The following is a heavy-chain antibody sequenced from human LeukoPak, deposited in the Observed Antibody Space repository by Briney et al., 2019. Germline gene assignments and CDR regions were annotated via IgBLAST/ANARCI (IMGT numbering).Heavy chain of an antibody. Sequence: GGSLRLSCAASGFTFSSYSMNWVRQAPGKGLEWVSSISSSSSYIYYADSVKGRFTISRDNAKNSLYLQMNSLRAEDTAVYYCARDGGYSYGSFDYWGQGTLVTVSS. V-gene: IGHV3-21*01. D-gene: IGHD5-18*01. CDR1: GFTFSSYS. CDR2: ISSSSSYI. J-gene: IGHJ4*02. CDR3: ARDGGYSYGSFDY.